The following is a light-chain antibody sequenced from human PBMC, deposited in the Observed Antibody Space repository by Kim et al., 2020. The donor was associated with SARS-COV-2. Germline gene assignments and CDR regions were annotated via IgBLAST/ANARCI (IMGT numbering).Light chain of an antibody. CDR1: SSDVGGYNY. CDR3: SAFTSSSTV. CDR2: DVS. J-gene: IGLJ1*01. Sequence: QSALTQPASLSGSPGQSITISCTGTSSDVGGYNYVSWYQQHPGRAPKLMIYDVSKRPSGVPNRFSGSRSGNTASLTISGLQAEDEADYYCSAFTSSSTVFGTGTKVTVL. V-gene: IGLV2-14*01.